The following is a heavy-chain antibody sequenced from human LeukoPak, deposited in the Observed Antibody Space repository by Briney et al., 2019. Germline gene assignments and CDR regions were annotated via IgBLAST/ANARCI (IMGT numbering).Heavy chain of an antibody. CDR2: INPNTGGT. D-gene: IGHD6-6*01. CDR3: ARSFEYSSSSIAYY. CDR1: GYSFTAYY. J-gene: IGHJ4*02. Sequence: ASVKVSCKASGYSFTAYYIHWVRQAPGQGLEWMGWINPNTGGTKYAQKFQGRVTMARDTSISTAYMELSRLRSDDTAVYYCARSFEYSSSSIAYYWGQGTLVTVSS. V-gene: IGHV1-2*02.